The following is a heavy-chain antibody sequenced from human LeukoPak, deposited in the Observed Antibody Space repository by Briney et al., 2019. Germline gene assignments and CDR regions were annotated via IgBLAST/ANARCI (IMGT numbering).Heavy chain of an antibody. J-gene: IGHJ3*02. CDR3: ARRSVFGVVRNTFDI. CDR1: GGSISSSSYY. Sequence: SETLSLTCTVSGGSISSSSYYWGWIRQPPGKGLEWIGSIYYSGSTYYNPSLKSRVTISVDTPKNQFSLKLSSVTAADTAVYYCARRSVFGVVRNTFDIWGQGTMVTVSS. V-gene: IGHV4-39*01. D-gene: IGHD3-3*01. CDR2: IYYSGST.